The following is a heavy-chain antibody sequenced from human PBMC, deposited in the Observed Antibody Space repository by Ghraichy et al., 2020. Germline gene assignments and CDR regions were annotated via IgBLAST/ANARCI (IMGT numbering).Heavy chain of an antibody. Sequence: SETLSLTCTVSGVSIRTNSYYWGWIRQTPGRGLEWIGNIYYGGGTYSGDTYYNASLKSRVTISVDTSKNQFSLKMTSVTAADTAVYYCARPRILGTSYYFDYWGQGTLVTVSS. CDR3: ARPRILGTSYYFDY. CDR1: GVSIRTNSYY. V-gene: IGHV4-39*01. CDR2: IYYGGGT. D-gene: IGHD1-7*01. J-gene: IGHJ4*02.